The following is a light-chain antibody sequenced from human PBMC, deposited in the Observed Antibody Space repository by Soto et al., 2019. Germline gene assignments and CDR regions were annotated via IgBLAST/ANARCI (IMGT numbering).Light chain of an antibody. CDR3: AAWDYSLNGYV. CDR2: AND. CDR1: SSNIAPNT. J-gene: IGLJ1*01. V-gene: IGLV1-44*01. Sequence: QSVLTQPPSASGTPGQRVTISCSGSSSNIAPNTVNWYQHLPGAAPQLLIFANDRRPSGVPDLFAGSRSCTSASLAISGLQSEDEADYYCAAWDYSLNGYVFGTGTKLTVL.